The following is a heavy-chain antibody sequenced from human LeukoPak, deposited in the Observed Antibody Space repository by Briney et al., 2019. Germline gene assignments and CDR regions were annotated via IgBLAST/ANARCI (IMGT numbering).Heavy chain of an antibody. J-gene: IGHJ5*02. Sequence: PGGSLRLSCAASGFTFDDYSMHWVRQAPGKGLEWVALISGDGGSTYYADYMKGRFTISRDNSKNSLYLQMNSLRTEATDLYYCAKDYCSGGSCYSEWFDPWGQGTLVTVSS. D-gene: IGHD2-15*01. CDR2: ISGDGGST. CDR3: AKDYCSGGSCYSEWFDP. V-gene: IGHV3-43*02. CDR1: GFTFDDYS.